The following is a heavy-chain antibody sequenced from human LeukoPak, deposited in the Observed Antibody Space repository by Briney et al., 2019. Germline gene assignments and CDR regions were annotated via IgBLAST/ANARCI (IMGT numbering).Heavy chain of an antibody. CDR2: ISGSADST. CDR1: GFTFSTYS. J-gene: IGHJ4*02. V-gene: IGHV3-23*01. CDR3: ARGGAARPDY. D-gene: IGHD6-6*01. Sequence: GGSLRLSCAASGFTFSTYSMHWVRQAPGKGLEWVSGISGSADSTYYADSVKGRFTISRDNSKNTLYLQMNSLRAEDTAVYYCARGGAARPDYWGQGTLVTVSS.